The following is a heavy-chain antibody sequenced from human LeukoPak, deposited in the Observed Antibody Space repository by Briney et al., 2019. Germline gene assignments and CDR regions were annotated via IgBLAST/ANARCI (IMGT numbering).Heavy chain of an antibody. J-gene: IGHJ4*02. D-gene: IGHD4-17*01. V-gene: IGHV3-48*04. CDR2: ISSSGSTI. CDR1: GFTFSSYA. Sequence: GGSLRLSCAASGFTFSSYAMSWVRQAPGKGLEWVSYISSSGSTIYYADSVKGRFTISRDNAKNSLYLQMNSLRAEDTAVYYCAREAPVTTGFDYWGQGTLVTVSS. CDR3: AREAPVTTGFDY.